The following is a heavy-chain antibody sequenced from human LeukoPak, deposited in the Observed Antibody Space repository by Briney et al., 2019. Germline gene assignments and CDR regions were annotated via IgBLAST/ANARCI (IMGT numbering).Heavy chain of an antibody. CDR1: GFTFSNYE. Sequence: PGGSLRLSCAASGFTFSNYEMTWVRQAPGKGLEWVSAISGSGGSTYYADSVKGRFTISRDNSKNTLYLQMNSLRAEDTAVYYCAKDRPGGILTGYYGNWFDPWGQGTLVTVSS. CDR2: ISGSGGST. V-gene: IGHV3-23*01. CDR3: AKDRPGGILTGYYGNWFDP. J-gene: IGHJ5*02. D-gene: IGHD3-9*01.